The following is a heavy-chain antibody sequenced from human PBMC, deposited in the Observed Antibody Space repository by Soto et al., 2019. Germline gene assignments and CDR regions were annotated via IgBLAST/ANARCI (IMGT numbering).Heavy chain of an antibody. CDR2: INYSGST. Sequence: SETLSLTCAVYGGSFSGYYWSWIRQPPGKGLEWIGEINYSGSTNYNPSLKSRVTISVDTSKNQFSLKLSSVTAADTAVYYCARGRIVVVPAARHNWFGPWGQGTLVTVSS. J-gene: IGHJ5*02. V-gene: IGHV4-34*01. CDR3: ARGRIVVVPAARHNWFGP. D-gene: IGHD2-2*01. CDR1: GGSFSGYY.